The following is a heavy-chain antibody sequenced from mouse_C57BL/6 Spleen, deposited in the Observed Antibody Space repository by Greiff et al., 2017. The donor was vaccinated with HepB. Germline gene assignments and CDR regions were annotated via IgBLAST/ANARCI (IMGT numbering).Heavy chain of an antibody. D-gene: IGHD2-13*01. CDR2: INPGSGGT. CDR3: ARIDYLYYYAMDY. CDR1: GYAFTNYL. J-gene: IGHJ4*01. Sequence: VQLVESGAELVRPGTSVKVSCKASGYAFTNYLIEWVKQRPGQGLEWIGVINPGSGGTNYNEKFKGKATLTADKSSSTAYMQLSSLTSEDSAVYFCARIDYLYYYAMDYWGQGTSVTVSS. V-gene: IGHV1-54*01.